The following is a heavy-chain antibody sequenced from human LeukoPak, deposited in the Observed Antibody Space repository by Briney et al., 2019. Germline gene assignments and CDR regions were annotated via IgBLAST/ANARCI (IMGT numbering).Heavy chain of an antibody. CDR1: GYTLTELS. Sequence: ASVKVPCKVSGYTLTELSMHWVRQAPGKGLEWMGGFDPEDGETIYAQKFQGRVTMTEDTSTDTAYMELRSLRSDDTAVYYCARGRTVGSEDAFDIWGQGTMVTVSS. V-gene: IGHV1-24*01. CDR2: FDPEDGET. D-gene: IGHD4-23*01. J-gene: IGHJ3*02. CDR3: ARGRTVGSEDAFDI.